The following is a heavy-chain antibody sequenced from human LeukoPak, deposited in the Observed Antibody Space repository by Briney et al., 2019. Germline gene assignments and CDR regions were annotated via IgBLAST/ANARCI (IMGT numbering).Heavy chain of an antibody. Sequence: PGGSLRLSCAASGFTFSSYGMHWVRQAPGKGLEWGAVIWYDGSNKYYADSVKGRFTISRDNSKNALYLQMNSLRAEDTAVYYCARQTPKAYDIYYFDYWGQGTLVTVSS. CDR3: ARQTPKAYDIYYFDY. D-gene: IGHD3-9*01. V-gene: IGHV3-33*01. CDR1: GFTFSSYG. J-gene: IGHJ4*02. CDR2: IWYDGSNK.